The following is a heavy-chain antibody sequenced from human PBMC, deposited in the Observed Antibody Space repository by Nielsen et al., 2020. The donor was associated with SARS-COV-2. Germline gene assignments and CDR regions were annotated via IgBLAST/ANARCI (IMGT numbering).Heavy chain of an antibody. Sequence: SLKISCTASGFTFDDYAMHWVRQAPGKGLEWVSGISWNSGSIGYADSVKGRFTISRDNAKNSLYLQMNSLRAEDTALYYCAKDTTPLLWSGELFSPRADYWGQGTLVTVSS. CDR2: ISWNSGSI. D-gene: IGHD3-10*01. CDR1: GFTFDDYA. CDR3: AKDTTPLLWSGELFSPRADY. V-gene: IGHV3-9*01. J-gene: IGHJ4*02.